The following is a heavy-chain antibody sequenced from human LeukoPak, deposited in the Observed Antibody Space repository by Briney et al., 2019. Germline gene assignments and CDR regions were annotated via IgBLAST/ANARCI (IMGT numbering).Heavy chain of an antibody. CDR3: AKDGLYYDGSEHVYYFDS. D-gene: IGHD3-22*01. V-gene: IGHV3-23*01. Sequence: GGSLRLSCAASGFTFSRSAMTWVRQGPGTGLEFVASIIYSGGATYYADPVKGRFTISRDNSKNTLYLQMNSLRAEDTALYYCAKDGLYYDGSEHVYYFDSWGQGTPVTVSS. CDR2: IIYSGGAT. J-gene: IGHJ4*02. CDR1: GFTFSRSA.